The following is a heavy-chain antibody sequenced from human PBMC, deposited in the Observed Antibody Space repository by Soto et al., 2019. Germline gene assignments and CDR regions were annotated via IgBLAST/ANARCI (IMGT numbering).Heavy chain of an antibody. CDR1: GGSISSSNW. J-gene: IGHJ6*02. CDR3: AGVMVRGVIVYYYGMDV. Sequence: QVQLQESGPGLVKPSGTLSLTCAVSGGSISSSNWWSWVRQPPGKGLEWIGEIYHSGSTNYNPSLKRRVTISVDKSKNQFSLKLSAATAADTAVYDCAGVMVRGVIVYYYGMDVWGQGTTVTVSS. CDR2: IYHSGST. D-gene: IGHD3-10*01. V-gene: IGHV4-4*02.